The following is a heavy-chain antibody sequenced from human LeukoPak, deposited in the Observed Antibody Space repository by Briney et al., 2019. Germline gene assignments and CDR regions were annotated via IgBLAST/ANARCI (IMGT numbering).Heavy chain of an antibody. CDR3: ARENYYTSGSYSYWYFDL. D-gene: IGHD3-10*01. Sequence: GGSLRLSCAASGFTFSTHSMNWVRQAPGKGLEWVSSISTSGSYIYYADSLKGRFTISRDNAKNSLYLQMNSLRAEDTAVYYCARENYYTSGSYSYWYFDLWGRGTLVTVSS. CDR2: ISTSGSYI. V-gene: IGHV3-21*01. CDR1: GFTFSTHS. J-gene: IGHJ2*01.